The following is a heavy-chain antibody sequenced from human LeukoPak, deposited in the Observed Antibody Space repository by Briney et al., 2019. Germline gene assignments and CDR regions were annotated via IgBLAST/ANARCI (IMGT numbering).Heavy chain of an antibody. D-gene: IGHD3-10*01. CDR3: ARGGVMVRGFDY. V-gene: IGHV3-30*04. J-gene: IGHJ4*02. CDR2: ISYDGSNK. Sequence: PGGSLRLSCAASGFTFSSYAMHWVRQAPGKGLEWVAVISYDGSNKYYADSVKGRFTISRDNSKNTLYLQMNSLRAEDTAVYYCARGGVMVRGFDYWGQGTLVTVSS. CDR1: GFTFSSYA.